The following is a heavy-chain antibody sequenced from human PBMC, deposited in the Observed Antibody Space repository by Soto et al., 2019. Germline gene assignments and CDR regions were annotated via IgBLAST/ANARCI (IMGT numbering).Heavy chain of an antibody. J-gene: IGHJ6*02. CDR3: ARVRIAARPTYYYGMDV. CDR2: IYYSGST. D-gene: IGHD6-6*01. V-gene: IGHV4-30-4*01. Sequence: QVQLQESGPGLVKPSQTLSLTCTVSGGSISSGDYYWSWIRQPPGKGLEWIGYIYYSGSTYYNPSLKSGVTISVATPKNRSPLKLSSVTAADTAVYYCARVRIAARPTYYYGMDVWGQGTTVTVSS. CDR1: GGSISSGDYY.